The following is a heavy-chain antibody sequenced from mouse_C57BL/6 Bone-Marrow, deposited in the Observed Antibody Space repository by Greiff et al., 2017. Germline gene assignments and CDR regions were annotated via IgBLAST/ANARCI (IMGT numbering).Heavy chain of an antibody. CDR1: GFNIKDDY. D-gene: IGHD2-4*01. Sequence: VQLQQSGAELVRPGASVKLSCTASGFNIKDDYMHWVKQRPEQGLEWIGWIDPENGDTEYASKFQGKATITADTSSNTAYLQLSSLTSEDTAVYYCTTLCDYDGYYAMDDWGQGTSVTVSS. CDR3: TTLCDYDGYYAMDD. J-gene: IGHJ4*01. CDR2: IDPENGDT. V-gene: IGHV14-4*01.